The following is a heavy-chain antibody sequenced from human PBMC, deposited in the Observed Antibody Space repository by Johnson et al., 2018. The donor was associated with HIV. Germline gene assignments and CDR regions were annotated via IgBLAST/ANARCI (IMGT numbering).Heavy chain of an antibody. CDR1: GFTFSSYG. V-gene: IGHV3-30*02. Sequence: QVQLVESGGGVVQPGGYLRLSCAASGFTFSSYGMHWVRQAPGKGLEWVAFIRYDGSNKYYADSVKGRFTISRDSSKNTLYLQMNRLRAEGTAVDYCAKGGGLLSALDIWGQGRMVTVA. D-gene: IGHD2-2*01. J-gene: IGHJ3*02. CDR2: IRYDGSNK. CDR3: AKGGGLLSALDI.